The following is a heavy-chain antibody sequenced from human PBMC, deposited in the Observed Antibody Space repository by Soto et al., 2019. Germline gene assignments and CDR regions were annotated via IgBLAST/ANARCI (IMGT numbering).Heavy chain of an antibody. J-gene: IGHJ6*02. CDR3: ARGDSTSCYAGILCRDYSGMDV. CDR1: GYTFTGYY. CDR2: INPNSGGT. Sequence: ASVKVSCKASGYTFTGYYMHWVRQAPGQGLEWMGWINPNSGGTNYAQKFQGWVTMTRDTSISTAYMELSRLRSDDTAVYYCARGDSTSCYAGILCRDYSGMDVWGQGTTVTVSS. V-gene: IGHV1-2*04. D-gene: IGHD2-2*01.